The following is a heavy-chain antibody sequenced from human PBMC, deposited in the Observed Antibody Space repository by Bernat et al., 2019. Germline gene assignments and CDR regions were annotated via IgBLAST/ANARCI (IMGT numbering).Heavy chain of an antibody. CDR1: GFTFSSFE. J-gene: IGHJ6*03. V-gene: IGHV3-48*03. CDR3: ARETTAYYMDV. Sequence: EVQLLESGGGLVQPGGSLRLSCAASGFTFSSFEMNWVRQAPGKGLEWVSYISSGGTTIYYADSVKGRFTISRDNAKNSLYLQMNSLRAEDTAVYYCARETTAYYMDVWGKGTTVTVSS. CDR2: ISSGGTTI. D-gene: IGHD2/OR15-2a*01.